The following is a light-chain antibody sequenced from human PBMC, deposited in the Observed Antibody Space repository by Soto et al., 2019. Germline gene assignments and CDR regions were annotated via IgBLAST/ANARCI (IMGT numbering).Light chain of an antibody. CDR1: QSIRSS. J-gene: IGKJ1*01. Sequence: DIQMTQSPSTLSASVGDRVTITCRASQSIRSSLAWYQQRPGKAPNLLIFDVSSVGSGVPSRFSGSGSGTEFTLTINCLQPDDFATYYCQHYDSYSLWTFGQGTRLEIK. V-gene: IGKV1-5*01. CDR3: QHYDSYSLWT. CDR2: DVS.